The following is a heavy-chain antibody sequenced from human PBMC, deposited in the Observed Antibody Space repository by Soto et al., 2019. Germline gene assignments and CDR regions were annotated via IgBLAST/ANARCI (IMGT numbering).Heavy chain of an antibody. V-gene: IGHV2-5*02. Sequence: QVTLKESGPTLVKPTQTLTLTCTVSGLSLRTTGVGVGWVRQPPGKALEWLALLYWDDDQRYSPSLRSRLTSAKDISKKQVVITMTNMDTVDTATYYCVQSRCGGDCLEIYSSHAYNGLDVWGQGTTVTVSS. CDR3: VQSRCGGDCLEIYSSHAYNGLDV. J-gene: IGHJ6*02. CDR2: LYWDDDQ. CDR1: GLSLRTTGVG. D-gene: IGHD2-21*02.